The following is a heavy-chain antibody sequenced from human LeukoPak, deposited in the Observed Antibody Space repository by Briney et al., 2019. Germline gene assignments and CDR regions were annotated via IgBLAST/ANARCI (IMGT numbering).Heavy chain of an antibody. D-gene: IGHD3-10*01. J-gene: IGHJ5*01. Sequence: GGSLRLSCTASGFTFSNHWMSWVRQAPGKGLEWVANIKYGGSEKYYVDSVKGLLTISRDNAKNSLYLQMNSLRAEDTAVYYCAREPVRKRWFDSWGQGTLVAVSS. CDR2: IKYGGSEK. V-gene: IGHV3-7*03. CDR3: AREPVRKRWFDS. CDR1: GFTFSNHW.